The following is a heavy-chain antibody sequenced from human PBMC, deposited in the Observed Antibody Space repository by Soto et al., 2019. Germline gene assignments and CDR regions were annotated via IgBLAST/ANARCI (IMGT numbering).Heavy chain of an antibody. V-gene: IGHV1-69*13. CDR3: ARENDFYYYGMDV. J-gene: IGHJ6*02. D-gene: IGHD3-3*01. Sequence: GASVKVSCKASGGTFSSYAISWVRQAPGQGLEWMGGIIPIFGTANYAQKFQGRVTITADESTSTAYMELSSLRSEDTAVYYCARENDFYYYGMDVWGQGTTVTVSS. CDR2: IIPIFGTA. CDR1: GGTFSSYA.